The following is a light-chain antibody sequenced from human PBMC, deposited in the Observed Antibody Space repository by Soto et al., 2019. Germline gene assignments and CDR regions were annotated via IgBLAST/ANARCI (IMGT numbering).Light chain of an antibody. CDR2: GAS. CDR1: QSVSSN. J-gene: IGKJ1*01. CDR3: QHYNNWPRT. V-gene: IGKV3-15*01. Sequence: EIVMTQSPATLSVSPGERVTLSCRASQSVSSNLAWYQQKPGQAPRLLIYGASTRATGIPARFSGSGSGTEFTLTISSLQSEEFAVYYCQHYNNWPRTFGQGTKVEIK.